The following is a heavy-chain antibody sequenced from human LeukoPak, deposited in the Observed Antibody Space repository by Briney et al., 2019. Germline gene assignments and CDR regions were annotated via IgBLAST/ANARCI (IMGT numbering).Heavy chain of an antibody. Sequence: PGGSLRLSCAASGFTFSSYGMHWVRPAPGKGLEWVAFIRYDGSNKYYADSVKGRFTISRDNSKNTLYLQMNSLRAEDTAVYYCAKETLITIFGVAPRAGQFDPWGQGTLVTVSS. J-gene: IGHJ5*02. CDR3: AKETLITIFGVAPRAGQFDP. CDR2: IRYDGSNK. D-gene: IGHD3-3*01. CDR1: GFTFSSYG. V-gene: IGHV3-30*02.